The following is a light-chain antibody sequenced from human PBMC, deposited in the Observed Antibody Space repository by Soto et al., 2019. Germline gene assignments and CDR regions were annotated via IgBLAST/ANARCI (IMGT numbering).Light chain of an antibody. CDR2: DVN. Sequence: QSALTQPASVSGSPGQSITISCTGTSSDVGGYNYVSWYQQLPGKAPKLMIYDVNNRPSGVSNRFSGSKSGNTATLTVSGLQADDEADYYCASHTVSSANVFGTGTKLTVL. J-gene: IGLJ1*01. CDR3: ASHTVSSANV. CDR1: SSDVGGYNY. V-gene: IGLV2-14*01.